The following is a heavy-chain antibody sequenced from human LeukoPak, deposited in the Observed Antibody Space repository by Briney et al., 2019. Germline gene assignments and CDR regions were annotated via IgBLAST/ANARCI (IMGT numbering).Heavy chain of an antibody. D-gene: IGHD6-13*01. V-gene: IGHV4-59*01. J-gene: IGHJ4*02. Sequence: SETLSLTCTVSGGSISSYYWSWIRQPPGKGLEWIGYIYYSGSTNYNPSLKSRVTISVDTSKNQFSLKLSSVTAADTAVYYCARDGGSSWYGYFYWGQGTLVTVSS. CDR2: IYYSGST. CDR1: GGSISSYY. CDR3: ARDGGSSWYGYFY.